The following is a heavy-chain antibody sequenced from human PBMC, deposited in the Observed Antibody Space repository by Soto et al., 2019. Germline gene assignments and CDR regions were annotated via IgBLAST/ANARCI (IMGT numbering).Heavy chain of an antibody. V-gene: IGHV3-23*01. Sequence: GGSLRLSCAASGFTFSSFAMSWVRQAPGKGLEWVSGISGSGASTYYAGSVQGRFTISRDSSKNTLYLQMNSLRAEDTAIYNCAKDLQHCSGGSCYSAFDSWGQGTLVTVSS. CDR3: AKDLQHCSGGSCYSAFDS. CDR2: ISGSGAST. CDR1: GFTFSSFA. J-gene: IGHJ4*01. D-gene: IGHD2-15*01.